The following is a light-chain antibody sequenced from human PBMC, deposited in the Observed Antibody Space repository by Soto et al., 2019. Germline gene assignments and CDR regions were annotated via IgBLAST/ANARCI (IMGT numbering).Light chain of an antibody. V-gene: IGKV1-39*01. CDR3: QQSYSTPYT. Sequence: IHMTQSPSSLSASVGDRVTITCRASQRITTYLNWYQQKPGKAPKLLISTAATLQGGVPSRFSGRGSGTDFTLTITTRQPEDVAIYFCQQSYSTPYTFGQVTKLEI. J-gene: IGKJ2*01. CDR1: QRITTY. CDR2: TAA.